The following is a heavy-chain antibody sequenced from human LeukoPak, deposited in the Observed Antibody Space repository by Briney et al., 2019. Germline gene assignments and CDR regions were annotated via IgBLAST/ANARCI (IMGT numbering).Heavy chain of an antibody. CDR1: GYTFTSYA. J-gene: IGHJ3*01. CDR3: ARLLLAYCGGDCYPIP. D-gene: IGHD2-21*02. V-gene: IGHV7-4-1*02. CDR2: INTDTGNP. Sequence: ASVKVSCKASGYTFTSYAMNWVRQAPGQGLEWMGWINTDTGNPTYAQGFTGRFVFSLDTSVSTAYLQISSLKAEDTAVYYCARLLLAYCGGDCYPIPWGQGTMVTVSS.